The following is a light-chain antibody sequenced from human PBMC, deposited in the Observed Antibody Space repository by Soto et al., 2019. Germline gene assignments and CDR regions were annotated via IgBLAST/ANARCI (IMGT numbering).Light chain of an antibody. V-gene: IGKV1-5*03. Sequence: DIQMTQSPSTLSASVGDRVTITCRASQSISSWLVWYQQKPGKDPKILIYKASSLESGVPSRFSGSGSGTEFTLTISSLQPDDFATYYCQQYNSYSAFGQGTKVEIK. J-gene: IGKJ1*01. CDR3: QQYNSYSA. CDR1: QSISSW. CDR2: KAS.